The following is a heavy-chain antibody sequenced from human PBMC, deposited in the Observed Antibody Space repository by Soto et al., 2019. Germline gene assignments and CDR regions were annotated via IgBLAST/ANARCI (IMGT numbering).Heavy chain of an antibody. CDR1: GFTFSSNC. CDR3: AKNGQPPYYYYGLDV. D-gene: IGHD2-8*01. Sequence: GGSVKGSCKGSGFTFSSNCIRWGRQAPGQGLEWMGWISGYNGDTNYAQKFQGRVSMTIDTSTTTAYMELRSLTSDDTAVYYCAKNGQPPYYYYGLDVWGQGTKVTVSS. CDR2: ISGYNGDT. V-gene: IGHV1-18*01. J-gene: IGHJ6*02.